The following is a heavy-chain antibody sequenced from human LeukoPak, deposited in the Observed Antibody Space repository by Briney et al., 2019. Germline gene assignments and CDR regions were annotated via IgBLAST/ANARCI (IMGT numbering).Heavy chain of an antibody. Sequence: SETLSLTCTVSGGSISSYYWNWIRQPPGRGPEWIGYVHDSGRTSYNPSLKSRVTISLDTSMSHLSLNLRSVTSADTAVYYCATGRDPYKAGHWGPGVLVTVFS. V-gene: IGHV4-59*01. CDR3: ATGRDPYKAGH. CDR2: VHDSGRT. D-gene: IGHD5-24*01. CDR1: GGSISSYY. J-gene: IGHJ4*02.